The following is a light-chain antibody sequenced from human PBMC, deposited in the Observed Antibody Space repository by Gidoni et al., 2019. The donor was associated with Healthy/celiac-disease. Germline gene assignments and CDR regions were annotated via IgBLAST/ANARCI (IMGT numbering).Light chain of an antibody. V-gene: IGKV1-33*01. Sequence: DIQMTQSPSSLSASVGDRVTITCQASQDISNSLTWYQQKPGKAPKLLIYDASNLETGVPSRFSGSGSGTDFTFTISSLQPEDIATYYCQQYDNLPITFGQGTRLEIK. CDR1: QDISNS. J-gene: IGKJ5*01. CDR2: DAS. CDR3: QQYDNLPIT.